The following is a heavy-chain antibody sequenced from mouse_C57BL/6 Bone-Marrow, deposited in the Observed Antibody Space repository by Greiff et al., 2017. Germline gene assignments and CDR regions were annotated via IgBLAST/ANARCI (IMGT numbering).Heavy chain of an antibody. CDR1: GYTFTSYW. J-gene: IGHJ2*01. Sequence: QVQLQQPGAELVKPGASVKLSCTASGYTFTSYWMHWVKQRPGQGLEWIGMIHPNSGSTNYTEKFKSKATLTVDKSSSTAYMQRSSLTSEDSAVYYCGKQTCDDWGQGTTRTVAS. V-gene: IGHV1-64*01. CDR2: IHPNSGST. CDR3: GKQTCDD.